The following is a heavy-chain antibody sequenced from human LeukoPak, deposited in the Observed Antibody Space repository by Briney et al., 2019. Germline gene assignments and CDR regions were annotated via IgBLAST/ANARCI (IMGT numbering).Heavy chain of an antibody. D-gene: IGHD1-26*01. CDR2: ISGSGGST. CDR3: AKEYTGTFSPFPSYFDN. Sequence: GGSLRLSCAASGFTFSSYGMSWGRQAPGKGLEWVSAISGSGGSTYYADSVKGRFTISRDNSKNTLYLKMNSLRAEATAIYYCAKEYTGTFSPFPSYFDNWGQGTLVTVSS. J-gene: IGHJ4*02. CDR1: GFTFSSYG. V-gene: IGHV3-23*01.